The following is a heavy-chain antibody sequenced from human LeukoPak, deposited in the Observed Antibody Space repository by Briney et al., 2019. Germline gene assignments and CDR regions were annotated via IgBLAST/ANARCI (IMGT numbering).Heavy chain of an antibody. CDR2: IYGSGTI. J-gene: IGHJ5*02. CDR3: ARDSGTTGEVKFDP. CDR1: GVSISSYY. D-gene: IGHD3-10*01. Sequence: SETLSLTCTVSGVSISSYYWSWIRQPAGKGPEWIGRIYGSGTITYNPSLESRVTMSVDTSKNQFSLKLRSVTAADTAVYYCARDSGTTGEVKFDPWGQGILVTVSS. V-gene: IGHV4-4*07.